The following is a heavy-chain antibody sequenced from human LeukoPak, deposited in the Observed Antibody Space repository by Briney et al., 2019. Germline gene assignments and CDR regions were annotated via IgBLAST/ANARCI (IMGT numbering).Heavy chain of an antibody. D-gene: IGHD3-22*01. J-gene: IGHJ4*02. V-gene: IGHV3-11*01. CDR3: ARDRLGDYDSSGYYDN. CDR1: GFTFSHYY. CDR2: ISDSGSTI. Sequence: GGSLRLSCAASGFTFSHYYMSWIRQAPGKGLEWVSYISDSGSTIYYADSVKGRFTISRDNAKNSVYLQMNSLRAEDTAVYYCARDRLGDYDSSGYYDNWGQGTRVTVSS.